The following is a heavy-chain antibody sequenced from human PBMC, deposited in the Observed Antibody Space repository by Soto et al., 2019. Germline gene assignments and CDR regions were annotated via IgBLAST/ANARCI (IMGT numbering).Heavy chain of an antibody. D-gene: IGHD5-12*01. CDR3: ARAPRGVATIHYYYYMDV. Sequence: GGSLRLSCAASGFTVSSNYMSWVRQAPGKGLEWVSVIYSGGSTYYADSVKGRFTISRDNSKNTLYLQMNSLRAEDTAVYYCARAPRGVATIHYYYYMDVWGKGTTVTVSS. J-gene: IGHJ6*03. CDR1: GFTVSSNY. V-gene: IGHV3-66*01. CDR2: IYSGGST.